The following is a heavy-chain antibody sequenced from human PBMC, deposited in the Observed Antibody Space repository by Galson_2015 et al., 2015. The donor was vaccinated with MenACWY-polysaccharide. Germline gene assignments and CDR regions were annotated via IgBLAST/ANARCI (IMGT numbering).Heavy chain of an antibody. Sequence: SLRLSCAASGFTFSSYTMSWVRQAPGKGLEWVSYISGSGRTIYYADSVRGRFTISRDNAKNSLYLQMNSLRAEDTAVYYCARSAQNDYWGQGTLVTVSS. J-gene: IGHJ4*02. V-gene: IGHV3-48*03. CDR2: ISGSGRTI. CDR3: ARSAQNDY. CDR1: GFTFSSYT.